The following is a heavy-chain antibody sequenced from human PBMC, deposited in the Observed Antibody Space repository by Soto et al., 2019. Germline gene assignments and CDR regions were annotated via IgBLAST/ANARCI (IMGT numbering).Heavy chain of an antibody. CDR2: ISYDGSNK. CDR3: ARDGRVGAIFGVVYYYYYGMDV. V-gene: IGHV3-30-3*01. D-gene: IGHD3-3*01. J-gene: IGHJ6*02. CDR1: GFTFSSYA. Sequence: PGGSLRPSCAASGFTFSSYAMHWVRQAPGKGLEWVAVISYDGSNKYYADSVKGRFTISRDNSKNTLYLQMNSLRAEDTAVYCCARDGRVGAIFGVVYYYYYGMDVWGQGTTVTVSS.